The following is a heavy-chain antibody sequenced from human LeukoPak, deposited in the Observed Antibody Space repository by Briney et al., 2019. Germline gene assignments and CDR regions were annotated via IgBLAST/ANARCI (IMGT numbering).Heavy chain of an antibody. Sequence: GSLRLSCAASGFTFSSYEMNWVRQAPGKGLEWVSYISSSGSTIYYADSVKGRFTISRDNAKNSLYLQMNSLRAEDTAVYYCAKPPMTHTYGFLVLEYWGQGTLVTVSS. V-gene: IGHV3-48*03. CDR1: GFTFSSYE. CDR2: ISSSGSTI. CDR3: AKPPMTHTYGFLVLEY. D-gene: IGHD5-18*01. J-gene: IGHJ4*02.